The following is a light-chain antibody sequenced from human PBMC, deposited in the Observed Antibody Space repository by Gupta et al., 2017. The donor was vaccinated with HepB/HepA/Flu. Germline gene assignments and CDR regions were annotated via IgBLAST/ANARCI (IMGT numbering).Light chain of an antibody. CDR1: SSNIGAGYD. J-gene: IGLJ3*02. CDR2: DNN. V-gene: IGLV1-40*01. CDR3: QSYDTSLSGYWV. Sequence: QSVLTQPPSVSGAPGQRVTISCTGSSSNIGAGYDVHWYQQLPGTAPKLLLYDNNKRPSGVPDRFSGSKSGTSASLAITGLQAEDEADYYCQSYDTSLSGYWVFGGGTKLTVL.